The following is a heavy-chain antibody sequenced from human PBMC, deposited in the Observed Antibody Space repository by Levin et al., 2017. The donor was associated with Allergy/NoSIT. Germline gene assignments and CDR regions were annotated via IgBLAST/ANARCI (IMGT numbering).Heavy chain of an antibody. CDR1: GGSFSPYY. J-gene: IGHJ4*02. D-gene: IGHD6-13*01. CDR2: INHSGGT. V-gene: IGHV4-34*01. CDR3: VRVAGAAADEGD. Sequence: SETLSLTCAVYGGSFSPYYWTWIRQPPGKGLEWIGQINHSGGTNYNPSLESRVTISVDTSKNQFSLKLSSVTAADTAVYYCVRVAGAAADEGDWGQGTLVTVSS.